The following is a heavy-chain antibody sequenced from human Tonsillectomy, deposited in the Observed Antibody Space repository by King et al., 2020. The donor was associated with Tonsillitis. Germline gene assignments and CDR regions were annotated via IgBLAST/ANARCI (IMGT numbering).Heavy chain of an antibody. Sequence: VQLVQSGGGLVQPGGSLKLSCAASGFILSGSAMHWVRQASGKGLEWVGRIRSKANSFATTYHASVKGRFTIFRDDSKNTAYLQMNSLKTEDTAVYYCAWAHYDILPQGGLDYWGQGALVTVSS. J-gene: IGHJ4*02. V-gene: IGHV3-73*01. CDR2: IRSKANSFAT. CDR1: GFILSGSA. D-gene: IGHD3-9*01. CDR3: AWAHYDILPQGGLDY.